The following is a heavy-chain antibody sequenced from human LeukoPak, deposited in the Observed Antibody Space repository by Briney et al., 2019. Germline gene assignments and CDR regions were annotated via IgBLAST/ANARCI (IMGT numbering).Heavy chain of an antibody. CDR2: ISGSGGST. D-gene: IGHD6-6*01. V-gene: IGHV3-23*01. Sequence: PGGSLRLSCAASGFTFSSYAMSWVRQAPGKGLEWVSAISGSGGSTYYADSVKGRFTISRDNSKHTLYLQMNSLRAEDTAVYYCARNEAARRGSYYYNYMDVWGKGTTVTVS. CDR3: ARNEAARRGSYYYNYMDV. CDR1: GFTFSSYA. J-gene: IGHJ6*03.